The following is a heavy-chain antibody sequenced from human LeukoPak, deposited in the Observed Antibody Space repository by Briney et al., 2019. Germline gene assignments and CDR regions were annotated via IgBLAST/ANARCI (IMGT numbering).Heavy chain of an antibody. J-gene: IGHJ6*02. V-gene: IGHV7-4-1*02. Sequence: ASVKVSCKASGYRFTSYAINWVRQAPGKGLEWIGWINTNTGNPTYAQGFTGRFVFSLDTSVSTAYLQISSLKAEDTAMYFCAREPGEMQAHFYGLDVWGQGTTVTVSS. CDR2: INTNTGNP. D-gene: IGHD1-14*01. CDR3: AREPGEMQAHFYGLDV. CDR1: GYRFTSYA.